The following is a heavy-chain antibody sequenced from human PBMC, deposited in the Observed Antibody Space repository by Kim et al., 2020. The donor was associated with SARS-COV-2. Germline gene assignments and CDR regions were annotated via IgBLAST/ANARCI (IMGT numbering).Heavy chain of an antibody. CDR1: GFTFSSYW. CDR3: AGDGRLLWFGESRIYYYGIDV. D-gene: IGHD3-10*01. V-gene: IGHV3-7*01. Sequence: GGSLRLSCAASGFTFSSYWMSWVRQAPGKGLEWVANIKQDGSEKYYVDSVKGRFTISRDNAKNSLYLQMNSLRAEDTAVYYCAGDGRLLWFGESRIYYYGIDVWCQGTTVTVSS. J-gene: IGHJ6*02. CDR2: IKQDGSEK.